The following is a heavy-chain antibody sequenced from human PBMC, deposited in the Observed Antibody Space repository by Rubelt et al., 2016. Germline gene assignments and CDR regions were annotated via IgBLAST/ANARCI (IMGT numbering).Heavy chain of an antibody. CDR2: IRTYNGNT. D-gene: IGHD2-2*01. CDR3: ARGYCSSANCLFNWFDP. J-gene: IGHJ5*02. Sequence: QVQLVQSGAEVKKPGASVKVSCKASGYTFTTYGISWVRQAPGQGLEWMGWIRTYNGNTNYAQKLQGRVTRPPATSTSTAYMELRSLRSDDTAMYFCARGYCSSANCLFNWFDPWGQGTLVTVSS. V-gene: IGHV1-18*01. CDR1: GYTFTTYG.